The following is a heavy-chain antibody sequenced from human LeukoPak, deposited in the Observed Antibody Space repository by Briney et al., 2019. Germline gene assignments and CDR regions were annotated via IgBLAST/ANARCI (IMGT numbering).Heavy chain of an antibody. CDR1: GFTFSSYE. D-gene: IGHD3-10*01. V-gene: IGHV3-48*03. CDR2: ISSSGSTI. J-gene: IGHJ4*02. Sequence: GGSLRLSCAASGFTFSSYEMNWVRQAPGKGLELVSYISSSGSTIYYADSVKGRFTISRDNAKNSLYLQMNSLRAEDTAVYYCARDKPALQYYYGSGSYYKFDYWGQGTLVTVSS. CDR3: ARDKPALQYYYGSGSYYKFDY.